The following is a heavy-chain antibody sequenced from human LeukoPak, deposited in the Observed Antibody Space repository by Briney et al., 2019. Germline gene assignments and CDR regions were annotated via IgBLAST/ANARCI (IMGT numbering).Heavy chain of an antibody. CDR2: MNPNSGNT. D-gene: IGHD2-2*01. V-gene: IGHV1-8*03. Sequence: ASVKVSCKASGYTFTSYDINWVRQATGQGLEWMGWMNPNSGNTGYAQKFQGRVTITRNTSISTAYMELSSLRSEDTAVYYCARFGFVVVPAAMGDYYYYYMDVWGKGTTVTVSS. CDR1: GYTFTSYD. J-gene: IGHJ6*03. CDR3: ARFGFVVVPAAMGDYYYYYMDV.